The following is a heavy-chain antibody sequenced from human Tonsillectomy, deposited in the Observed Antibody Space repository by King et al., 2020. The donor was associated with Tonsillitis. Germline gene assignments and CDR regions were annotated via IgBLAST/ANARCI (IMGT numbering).Heavy chain of an antibody. Sequence: VQLQESGPGLVKPSETLSLTCAVSGYSISSGYYWGWIRQPPGKGLEWIGSIYHSGSTYYNPSLKSRVTISVDTSKNQFSLKLSSVTAADTAVYYCSRETSYGSVSYYPNWFDPWGQGTLVTVSS. CDR3: SRETSYGSVSYYPNWFDP. CDR2: IYHSGST. J-gene: IGHJ5*02. CDR1: GYSISSGYY. D-gene: IGHD3-10*01. V-gene: IGHV4-38-2*02.